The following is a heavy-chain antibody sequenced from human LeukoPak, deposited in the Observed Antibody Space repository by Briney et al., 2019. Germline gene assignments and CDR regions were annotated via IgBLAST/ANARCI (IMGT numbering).Heavy chain of an antibody. CDR1: GFTFSSYW. Sequence: GGSLRLSCAASGFTFSSYWMHWVRQAPGKGLVWVSRINSDGSSTSYADSVKGRFTISRDNAKNTLYLQMNSLRAEDTAVYYCARGGMGTIFGVVIQGRNAFDIWGQGTMVTVSS. CDR3: ARGGMGTIFGVVIQGRNAFDI. J-gene: IGHJ3*02. V-gene: IGHV3-74*01. CDR2: INSDGSST. D-gene: IGHD3-3*01.